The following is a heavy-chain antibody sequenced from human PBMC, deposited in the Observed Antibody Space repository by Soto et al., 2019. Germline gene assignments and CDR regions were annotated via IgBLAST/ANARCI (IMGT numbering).Heavy chain of an antibody. V-gene: IGHV4-4*02. CDR3: SRRVCDTRLNYMCFEF. D-gene: IGHD3-10*01. J-gene: IGHJ4*02. CDR1: VVSISSGNW. Sequence: SETLSLTCAVSVVSISSGNWWTWVRQPPQRGLEYIGEIFHDGTANYYPSFERRVAISVDTSKNQFSLKLTSVTAADTAIYFCSRRVCDTRLNYMCFEFWGQGTLVTGSS. CDR2: IFHDGTA.